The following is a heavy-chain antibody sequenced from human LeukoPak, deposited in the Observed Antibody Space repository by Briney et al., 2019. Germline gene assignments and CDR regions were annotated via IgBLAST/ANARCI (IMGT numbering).Heavy chain of an antibody. CDR2: ISSSSSTI. CDR3: ARDSPYYGGKSLSY. D-gene: IGHD4-23*01. V-gene: IGHV3-48*01. Sequence: GGSLRLPCAASGFTFSSYDINWVRQAPGKGLEWVSYISSSSSTIYYADSVKGRFTISRDNAKNSLYLQMNSLRAEDTAVYYCARDSPYYGGKSLSYWGQGTLVTVSS. CDR1: GFTFSSYD. J-gene: IGHJ4*02.